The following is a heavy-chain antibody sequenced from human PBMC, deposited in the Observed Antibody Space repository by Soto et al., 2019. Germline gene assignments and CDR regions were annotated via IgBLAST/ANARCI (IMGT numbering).Heavy chain of an antibody. CDR1: GGTFSSYA. Sequence: QVQLVQSGAEVKKPGSSVKVSCKASGGTFSSYAISWVRQAPGQGLEWMGGIIPIFGTANYAQKFQGRVTITXXEXTXXAYMELSSLRSEDTAVYYCARDASKGIAAAGPFDYWGQGTLVTVSS. D-gene: IGHD6-13*01. J-gene: IGHJ4*02. CDR2: IIPIFGTA. CDR3: ARDASKGIAAAGPFDY. V-gene: IGHV1-69*05.